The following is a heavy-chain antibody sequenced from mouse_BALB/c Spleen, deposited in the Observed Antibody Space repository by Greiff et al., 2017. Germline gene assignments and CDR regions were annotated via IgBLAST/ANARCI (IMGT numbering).Heavy chain of an antibody. Sequence: VQLQQSGPELVKPGASVKISCKASGYSFTGYFMNWVMQSHGKSLEWIGRINPYNGDTFYNQKFKGKATLTVDKSSSTAYMELRSLASEDSAVYYCASSANLYSMDYWGQGTSVTVSS. CDR3: ASSANLYSMDY. V-gene: IGHV1-20*02. CDR2: INPYNGDT. J-gene: IGHJ4*01. CDR1: GYSFTGYF. D-gene: IGHD4-1*01.